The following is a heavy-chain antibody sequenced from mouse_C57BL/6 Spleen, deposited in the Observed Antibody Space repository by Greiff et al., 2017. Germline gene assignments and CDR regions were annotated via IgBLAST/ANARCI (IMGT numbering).Heavy chain of an antibody. V-gene: IGHV1-59*01. CDR3: AGRYDYDHYAMDY. Sequence: VQLQQPGAELVRPGTSVKLSCKASGYTFTSYWMHWVKQRPGQGLEWIGVIDPSDSYTNYNQKFKGKATLTVDTSSSTAYMQLSSLTSEDSAVXYCAGRYDYDHYAMDYWGQGTSVTVSS. D-gene: IGHD2-4*01. J-gene: IGHJ4*01. CDR1: GYTFTSYW. CDR2: IDPSDSYT.